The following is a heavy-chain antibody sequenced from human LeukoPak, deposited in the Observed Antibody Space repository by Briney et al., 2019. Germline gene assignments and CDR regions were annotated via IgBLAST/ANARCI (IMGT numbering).Heavy chain of an antibody. CDR2: IYTSGST. V-gene: IGHV4-61*02. J-gene: IGHJ5*02. CDR1: GGSISSGSYY. CDR3: ARERLERKTDWFDP. Sequence: SETLSLTCTVSGGSISSGSYYWSWIRQPAGEGLEWIGRIYTSGSTNYNPSLKSRVTISVDTSKNQFSLKLSSVTAADTAVYYCARERLERKTDWFDPWGQGTLVTVSS. D-gene: IGHD1-1*01.